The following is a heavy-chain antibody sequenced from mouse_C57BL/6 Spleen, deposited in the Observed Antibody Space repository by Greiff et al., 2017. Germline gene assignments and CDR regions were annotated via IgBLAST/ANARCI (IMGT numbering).Heavy chain of an antibody. CDR3: ARWGNYGSSPAWCAY. CDR1: GYSFTDYN. V-gene: IGHV1-39*01. Sequence: VQLQQSGPELVKPGASVKISCKASGYSFTDYNMNWVKQSNGKSLEWIGVINPNYGTTSYNQKFKGKATLPVDQSSSTAYMQLNSLTSEDSAVYYCARWGNYGSSPAWCAYWGQGTLVTVSA. CDR2: INPNYGTT. D-gene: IGHD1-1*01. J-gene: IGHJ3*01.